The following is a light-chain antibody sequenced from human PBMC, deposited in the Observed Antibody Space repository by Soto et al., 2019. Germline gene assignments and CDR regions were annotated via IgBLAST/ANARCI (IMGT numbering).Light chain of an antibody. CDR1: SSDIGGYDY. Sequence: QSALTQPPSASGSPGQSVTISCTGTSSDIGGYDYVSWYQQFPGKVPKLLIYNVSNRPSGVSNRFSGSKSGNTASLTISGLQAEDEADYFCTSSTSGSLYVFGTGTKLTVL. V-gene: IGLV2-14*01. CDR2: NVS. J-gene: IGLJ1*01. CDR3: TSSTSGSLYV.